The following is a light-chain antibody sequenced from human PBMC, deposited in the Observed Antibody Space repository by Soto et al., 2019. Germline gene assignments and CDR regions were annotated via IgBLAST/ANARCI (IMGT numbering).Light chain of an antibody. CDR1: SSDVGGYNY. CDR3: NSYTSNSTVV. V-gene: IGLV2-14*01. J-gene: IGLJ2*01. Sequence: QSALTQPASVSGSPGQSLTISCTGTSSDVGGYNYVSWYQQHPGKAPKLMIYDVSNRPSGVSNRFSGSKSGNTASLTISGLQAEYEADYYCNSYTSNSTVVFVGGTKVTVL. CDR2: DVS.